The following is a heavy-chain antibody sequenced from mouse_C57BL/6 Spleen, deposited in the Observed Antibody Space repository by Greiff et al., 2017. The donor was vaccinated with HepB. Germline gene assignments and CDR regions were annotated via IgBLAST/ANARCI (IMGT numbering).Heavy chain of an antibody. V-gene: IGHV1-52*01. CDR1: GYTFTSYW. Sequence: VQLQQPGAELVRPGSSVKLSCKASGYTFTSYWMHWVKQRPIQGLEWIGNIDPSDSETHYNQKFKDKATLTVDKSSSTAYMQLSSLTSEDSAVYYCARRGYYYGSSEYAMDYWGQGTSVTVSS. CDR3: ARRGYYYGSSEYAMDY. D-gene: IGHD1-1*01. J-gene: IGHJ4*01. CDR2: IDPSDSET.